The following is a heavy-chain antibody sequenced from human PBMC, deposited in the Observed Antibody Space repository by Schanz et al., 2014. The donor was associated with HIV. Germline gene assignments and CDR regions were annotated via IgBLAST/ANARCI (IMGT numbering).Heavy chain of an antibody. Sequence: QVQLVESGGGVVQPGRSLILSCAASRFSFRGYGMHWVRQTPGKGLEWVSFTSSDGTTYYADSVKGRFTISRDISRNTIYLQMNGLRGEDTAVYYCRAWLLGDRMDVWGQGTTVAVSS. CDR1: RFSFRGYG. V-gene: IGHV3-NL1*01. CDR3: RAWLLGDRMDV. J-gene: IGHJ6*02. CDR2: TSSDGTT. D-gene: IGHD3-22*01.